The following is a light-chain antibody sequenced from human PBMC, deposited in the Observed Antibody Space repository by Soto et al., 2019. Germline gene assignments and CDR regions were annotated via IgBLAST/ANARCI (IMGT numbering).Light chain of an antibody. CDR2: AAS. J-gene: IGKJ5*01. CDR3: QQVNSFPST. CDR1: QGISSH. V-gene: IGKV1-9*01. Sequence: IQLTQSPSSLSASVGDRVTITCRASQGISSHLAWYQQKPGKAPRLLIYAASTLQAGVPSRFSGGGSGTDVTLTLSSRQPEDFATEYCQQVNSFPSTFGQGTRLEIK.